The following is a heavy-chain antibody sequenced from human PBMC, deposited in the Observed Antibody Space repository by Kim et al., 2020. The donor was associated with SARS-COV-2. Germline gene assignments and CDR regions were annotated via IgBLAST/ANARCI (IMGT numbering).Heavy chain of an antibody. V-gene: IGHV3-21*01. CDR3: ARAYSSGWTYFDY. CDR2: ISSSSSYI. D-gene: IGHD6-19*01. CDR1: GFTFSSYR. Sequence: GGSLRLSCAASGFTFSSYRMNWVRQAPGKGLEWVSSISSSSSYIYYPDSVKGRFTISRDNAKNSLYLQMNSLRAEDTAVYYCARAYSSGWTYFDYWGQGTLVTVSS. J-gene: IGHJ4*02.